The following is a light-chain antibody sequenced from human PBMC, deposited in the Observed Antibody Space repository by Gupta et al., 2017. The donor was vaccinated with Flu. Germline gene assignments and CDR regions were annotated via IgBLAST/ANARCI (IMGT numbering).Light chain of an antibody. J-gene: IGKJ2*03. CDR3: QQRSNWPPGYS. V-gene: IGKV3-11*01. CDR1: QSVSSY. CDR2: DAS. Sequence: IVSTQSPATLSLSPGVRATLSSRASQSVSSYLSWYQQKPGQATRLPIYDASTRATGIPARFSGSGSGTDFTLTISILEPEDFAVYYCQQRSNWPPGYSFGQGTKLEIK.